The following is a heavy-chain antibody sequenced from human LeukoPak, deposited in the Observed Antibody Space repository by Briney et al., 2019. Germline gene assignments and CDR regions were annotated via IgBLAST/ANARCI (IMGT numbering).Heavy chain of an antibody. CDR3: ARGSGSYHTAYMN. CDR2: IYPGDSDT. D-gene: IGHD1-26*01. Sequence: GESLKISCKGSGYSFNSYWIGWVRQMPGKGLEWMGIIYPGDSDTRYSPSFQGQVTISADKSISTAYLQWSSLEASDTAMYYCARGSGSYHTAYMNWGQGTLVTVSS. V-gene: IGHV5-51*01. CDR1: GYSFNSYW. J-gene: IGHJ4*02.